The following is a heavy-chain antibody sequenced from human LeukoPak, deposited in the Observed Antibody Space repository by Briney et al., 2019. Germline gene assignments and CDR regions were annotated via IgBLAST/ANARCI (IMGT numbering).Heavy chain of an antibody. J-gene: IGHJ4*02. Sequence: GASVKVSCKASGYTFTGYYMHWVRQAPGQGLEWMGWINPNSGGTNYAQKFQGRVTMTRDTSISTAYMELSRLRSDDTAVYYCARDTAGSGWRKPGDYWGQGTVDTVSS. CDR1: GYTFTGYY. V-gene: IGHV1-2*02. CDR2: INPNSGGT. D-gene: IGHD6-25*01. CDR3: ARDTAGSGWRKPGDY.